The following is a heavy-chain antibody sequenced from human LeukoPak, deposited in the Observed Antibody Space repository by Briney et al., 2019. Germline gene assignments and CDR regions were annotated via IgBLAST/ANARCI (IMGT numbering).Heavy chain of an antibody. J-gene: IGHJ4*02. V-gene: IGHV1-69*04. Sequence: GASVKVSCKASGGTFSSYAISWVRQAPGQGPEWMGRIIPILGIANYAQKFQGRVTITADKSTSTAYMELSSLRSEDTAVYYCARGDGYFDYWGQGTLVTVSS. CDR2: IIPILGIA. CDR1: GGTFSSYA. CDR3: ARGDGYFDY.